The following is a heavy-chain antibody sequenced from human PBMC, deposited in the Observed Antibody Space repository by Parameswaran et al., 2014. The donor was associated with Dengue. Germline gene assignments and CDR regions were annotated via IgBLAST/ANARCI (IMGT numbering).Heavy chain of an antibody. J-gene: IGHJ4*02. CDR3: ARIGSSSSSADTSGY. D-gene: IGHD6-6*01. Sequence: VRQMPGKGLEWVSYISSSSSTIYYADSVKGRFTISRDNAKNSLYLQMNSLRAEDTAVYYCARIGSSSSSADTSGYWGQGTLVTVSS. V-gene: IGHV3-48*01. CDR2: ISSSSSTI.